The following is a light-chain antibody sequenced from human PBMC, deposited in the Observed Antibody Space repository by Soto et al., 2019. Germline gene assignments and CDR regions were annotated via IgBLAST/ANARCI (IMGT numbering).Light chain of an antibody. CDR2: EVS. J-gene: IGLJ2*01. CDR3: SSYTSSSTLVV. Sequence: QSALTQPASVSGSPGQSITISCTGTSSDVGGYNYVSWYQQHPGKAPKLMICEVSNRPSGVSNRFSGSKSGNTASLTISGLQAEDEADYSCSSYTSSSTLVVFGGGTKLTVL. CDR1: SSDVGGYNY. V-gene: IGLV2-14*01.